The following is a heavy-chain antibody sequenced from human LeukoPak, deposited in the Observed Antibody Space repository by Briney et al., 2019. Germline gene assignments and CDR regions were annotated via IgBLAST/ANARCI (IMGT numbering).Heavy chain of an antibody. V-gene: IGHV1-8*01. CDR3: ARGYCSSTSCPNYYYYYMDV. Sequence: ASVTVSCKASGYTFTSYDINGVRQATGQGLEWRGWMNPNSGNTGYAQKFQGRVTMTRNISISTAYMELSSLRSEDTAVYYCARGYCSSTSCPNYYYYYMDVWGKGTTVTVSS. J-gene: IGHJ6*03. D-gene: IGHD2-2*01. CDR1: GYTFTSYD. CDR2: MNPNSGNT.